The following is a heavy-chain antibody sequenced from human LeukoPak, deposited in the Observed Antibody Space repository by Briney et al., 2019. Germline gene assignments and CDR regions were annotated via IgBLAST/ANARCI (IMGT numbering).Heavy chain of an antibody. Sequence: SETLSLTCTVSGGSISSYYWSWIRQPPGKGLEWIGYIYYSGSTNYNPSLKSRVTISADTSKNQFSLKLSSVTAADTAVYYCARDEGEDGAPFDPWGQGTLVTVSS. V-gene: IGHV4-59*01. J-gene: IGHJ5*02. CDR3: ARDEGEDGAPFDP. D-gene: IGHD4/OR15-4a*01. CDR1: GGSISSYY. CDR2: IYYSGST.